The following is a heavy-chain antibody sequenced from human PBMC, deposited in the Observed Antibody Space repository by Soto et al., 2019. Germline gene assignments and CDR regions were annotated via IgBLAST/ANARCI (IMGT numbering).Heavy chain of an antibody. CDR1: GFTFSSYW. J-gene: IGHJ6*02. V-gene: IGHV3-7*04. Sequence: EVQLVESGGGLVQPGGSLRLSCAASGFTFSSYWMSWVRQAPGKGLEWVANIKQDGSEKYYVDSVKGRFTISRDNAKNSLYLQMNILRAEDTAVYYCARDAIVVVVAAPDYYGMDVWGQGTTVTVSS. CDR3: ARDAIVVVVAAPDYYGMDV. CDR2: IKQDGSEK. D-gene: IGHD2-15*01.